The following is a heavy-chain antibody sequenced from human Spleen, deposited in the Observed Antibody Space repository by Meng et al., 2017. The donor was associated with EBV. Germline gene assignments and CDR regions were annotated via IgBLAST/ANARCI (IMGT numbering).Heavy chain of an antibody. J-gene: IGHJ5*02. CDR3: ARPFPSWQSPRLDPFGA. Sequence: HLRRRELGPGQGKPSETLSSTCTVSGDSISSFYYWGWIRQPPGRGLEWIGSVHYTGSTYYSPSLKSRVTVSVDTSKNQFSLRLTSVTAADTAVYYCARPFPSWQSPRLDPFGAWGQGTLVTVSS. CDR2: VHYTGST. CDR1: GDSISSFYY. D-gene: IGHD6-19*01. V-gene: IGHV4-39*01.